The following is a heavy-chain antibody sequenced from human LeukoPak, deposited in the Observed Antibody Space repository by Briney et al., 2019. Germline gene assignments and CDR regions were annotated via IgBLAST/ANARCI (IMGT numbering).Heavy chain of an antibody. D-gene: IGHD1-20*01. Sequence: GGSLRLSCAASGFTFRNAWMSWVRQAPGKGLEWVGRIESQTDGGTTDYAAPVKGRFTISRDDSKNTLHLQMNSLKTEDTAVYYCTTDPYITGTTYWGQGTLVTVSS. CDR1: GFTFRNAW. J-gene: IGHJ4*02. CDR3: TTDPYITGTTY. CDR2: IESQTDGGTT. V-gene: IGHV3-15*04.